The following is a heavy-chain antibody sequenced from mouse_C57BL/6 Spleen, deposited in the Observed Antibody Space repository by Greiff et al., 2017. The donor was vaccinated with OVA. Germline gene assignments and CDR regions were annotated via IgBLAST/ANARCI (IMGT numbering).Heavy chain of an antibody. CDR1: GYTFTNYG. J-gene: IGHJ2*01. CDR2: IYPRSGNT. V-gene: IGHV1-81*01. Sequence: VMLVESGAELARPGASVKLSCKASGYTFTNYGISWVKQRTGQGLEWIGEIYPRSGNTYYNEKFKGKATLTADKSSSTAYMELRSLTSEDSAVYFCARMITTPHFDYWGQGTTLTVSS. CDR3: ARMITTPHFDY. D-gene: IGHD2-3*01.